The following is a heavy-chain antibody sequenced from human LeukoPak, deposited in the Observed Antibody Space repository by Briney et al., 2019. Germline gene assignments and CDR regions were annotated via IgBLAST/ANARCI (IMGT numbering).Heavy chain of an antibody. D-gene: IGHD3-22*01. J-gene: IGHJ4*02. CDR2: ISSSGSSSGRII. CDR1: GFTFSSYE. CDR3: ARVLVVVITSSGSALDY. Sequence: GGSLRLSCAASGFTFSSYEMNWVRQAPGKGLEGVSYISSSGSSSGRIIDYADSVKGRFTISRDNAKNSLYLQMNSLRAEDTAVYYCARVLVVVITSSGSALDYWGQGTLVTVSS. V-gene: IGHV3-48*03.